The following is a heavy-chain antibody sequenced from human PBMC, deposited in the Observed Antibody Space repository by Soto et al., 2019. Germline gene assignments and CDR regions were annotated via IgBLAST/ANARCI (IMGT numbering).Heavy chain of an antibody. D-gene: IGHD4-17*01. CDR3: AGTTVTTYIPFDP. Sequence: QVQLVESGGGVVQPGRSLRLSCAASGFTFSSYGMHWVRQAPGKGLEWVAVIWYDGSNKYYADSVKGRFTISRDHSKNTLYLQMSSLRAEDTAVYYCAGTTVTTYIPFDPWGPGTLVSVAS. CDR2: IWYDGSNK. J-gene: IGHJ5*02. V-gene: IGHV3-33*01. CDR1: GFTFSSYG.